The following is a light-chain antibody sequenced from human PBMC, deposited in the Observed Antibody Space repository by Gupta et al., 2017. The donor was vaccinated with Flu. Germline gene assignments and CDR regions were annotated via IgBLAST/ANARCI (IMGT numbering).Light chain of an antibody. J-gene: IGKJ4*01. V-gene: IGKV3-20*01. CDR3: QQYCSSPLT. Sequence: DIVFTHSPGPRSLSPGERATLSCRSSQSVSSSYLAWYQQKPGQAPRLLIYGASTRATGLPDRFSGSGSGTDFTLTISRLEPEDFAVYYCQQYCSSPLTFGRGTKVEIK. CDR1: QSVSSSY. CDR2: GAS.